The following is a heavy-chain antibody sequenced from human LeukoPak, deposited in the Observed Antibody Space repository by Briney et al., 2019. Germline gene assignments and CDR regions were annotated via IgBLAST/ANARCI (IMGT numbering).Heavy chain of an antibody. Sequence: SETLSLTCAVSGGSISSSNWWRWVRQPPGEGLELIGEIYHSGSTNYNPSLKSRVTISVDNSKNQFSLKLSSVTAADTAVYYCASDPYYGSGRAYFQHWGQGTLVTVSS. CDR2: IYHSGST. CDR1: GGSISSSNW. CDR3: ASDPYYGSGRAYFQH. V-gene: IGHV4-4*02. D-gene: IGHD3-10*01. J-gene: IGHJ1*01.